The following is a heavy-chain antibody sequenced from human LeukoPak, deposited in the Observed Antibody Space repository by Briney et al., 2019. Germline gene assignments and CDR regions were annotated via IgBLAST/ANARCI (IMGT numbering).Heavy chain of an antibody. CDR1: GFSFSDSY. Sequence: SGGSLRLSCAASGFSFSDSYMTWIRQAPGKGLEWVSYISSSGGTIYYTDSVKGRFTISRDNAKNSLYLQMNSLRAEDTAVYYCARDPRDSSSWFYFDYWGQGTLVTVSS. J-gene: IGHJ4*02. CDR3: ARDPRDSSSWFYFDY. CDR2: ISSSGGTI. D-gene: IGHD6-13*01. V-gene: IGHV3-11*01.